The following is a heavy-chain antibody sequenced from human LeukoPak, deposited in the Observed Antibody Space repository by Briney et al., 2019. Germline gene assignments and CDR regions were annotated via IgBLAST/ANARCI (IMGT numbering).Heavy chain of an antibody. V-gene: IGHV3-21*01. D-gene: IGHD4-23*01. J-gene: IGHJ3*02. CDR3: ARDRSTVVSNAFDI. Sequence: GGSLRLSCAASGFTFSGYRENWVRQAPGKGLEWVSSTSVSNSYIYYADSVRGRFTISRDNARNSLYLRMDSLRAEDTAVYYCARDRSTVVSNAFDIWGQGTMVTVSS. CDR1: GFTFSGYR. CDR2: TSVSNSYI.